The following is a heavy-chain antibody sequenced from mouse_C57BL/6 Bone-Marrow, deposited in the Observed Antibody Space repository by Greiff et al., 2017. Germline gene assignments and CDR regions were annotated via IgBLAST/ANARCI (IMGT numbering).Heavy chain of an antibody. CDR2: IDPENGDT. J-gene: IGHJ2*01. Sequence: EVQLQESGAELVRPGASVKLSCTASGFNIKDDYMHWVKQWPEQGLEWIGWIDPENGDTKCASKFQGKGTITADTSSNTAYLQLSSLTSEDTAVYYFTTRRKWGKGTTLTVSS. CDR1: GFNIKDDY. V-gene: IGHV14-4*01. CDR3: TTRRK.